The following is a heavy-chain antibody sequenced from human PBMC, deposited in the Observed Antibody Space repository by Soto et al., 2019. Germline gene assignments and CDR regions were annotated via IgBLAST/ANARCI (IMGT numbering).Heavy chain of an antibody. CDR2: IHPNSGGT. CDR1: GYTFTGYY. CDR3: ARGGVPVALGGGIAVAGAVFDY. Sequence: ASVKVTCKASGYTFTGYYMHWVRQAPAKGLGWMGWIHPNSGGTNYATKFQGWVTMTRDTSISTAYMELSSLRSADTALYYWARGGVPVALGGGIAVAGAVFDYCARGAPVPVS. D-gene: IGHD6-19*01. J-gene: IGHJ4*01. V-gene: IGHV1-2*04.